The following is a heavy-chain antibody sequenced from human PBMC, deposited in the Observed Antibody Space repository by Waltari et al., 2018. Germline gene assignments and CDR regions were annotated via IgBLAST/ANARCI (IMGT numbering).Heavy chain of an antibody. CDR2: IIPILGTA. D-gene: IGHD4-17*01. Sequence: QVQLVQSGAEGKKPGSSVKVTCKASGGTVSSYAHSGVRQAPGQGLEWMVRIIPILGTANYAQKFQGRVTITADKSTSTAYMELSSLRSEDTAVYYCAREARLRYDYWGQGTLVTVSS. V-gene: IGHV1-69*08. CDR1: GGTVSSYA. J-gene: IGHJ4*02. CDR3: AREARLRYDY.